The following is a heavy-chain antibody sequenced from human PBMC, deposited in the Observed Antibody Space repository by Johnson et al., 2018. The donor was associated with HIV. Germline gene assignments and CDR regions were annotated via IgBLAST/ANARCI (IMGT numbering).Heavy chain of an antibody. V-gene: IGHV3-30*04. CDR2: ISYAGSNK. Sequence: QVQLVESGGGVVQTGRSLRLSCAASGFPFSTYAMHWVRQSPGKGLEWVAVISYAGSNKYFAYSVKGRFTISGDKSKNTLYLQMNSLRAEDTAVYYCAKVRSGWSTGAFDIWGQGTMVTVSS. CDR3: AKVRSGWSTGAFDI. D-gene: IGHD6-19*01. J-gene: IGHJ3*02. CDR1: GFPFSTYA.